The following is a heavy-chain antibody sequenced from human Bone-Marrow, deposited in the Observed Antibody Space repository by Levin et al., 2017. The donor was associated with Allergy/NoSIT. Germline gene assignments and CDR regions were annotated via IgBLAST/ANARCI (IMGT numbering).Heavy chain of an antibody. D-gene: IGHD3-22*01. J-gene: IGHJ4*02. V-gene: IGHV5-51*01. CDR1: GYSFTSYW. CDR2: IHPGDSHT. Sequence: GASVKVSCKGSGYSFTSYWIGWVRQLPGKGLEWMGIIHPGDSHTKYSPSFQGQVTISADKSITTAYLQWSSLKASDTAMYYCARHAYIDRSGLTYDYWGQGTLVTVSS. CDR3: ARHAYIDRSGLTYDY.